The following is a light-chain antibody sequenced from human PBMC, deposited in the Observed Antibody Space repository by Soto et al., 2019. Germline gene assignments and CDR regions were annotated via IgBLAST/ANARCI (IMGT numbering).Light chain of an antibody. CDR3: QQRSKWQVT. V-gene: IGKV3-11*01. CDR2: DAS. CDR1: QSVSSY. J-gene: IGKJ4*01. Sequence: EIVLTQSPATLSLSPGERATLSCRASQSVSSYLAWYQQKPGQAPRLLIYDASNRATGIPARFSGSGSGTDFTLTISSLEPEDFAIYDCQQRSKWQVTFGGGTKVEIK.